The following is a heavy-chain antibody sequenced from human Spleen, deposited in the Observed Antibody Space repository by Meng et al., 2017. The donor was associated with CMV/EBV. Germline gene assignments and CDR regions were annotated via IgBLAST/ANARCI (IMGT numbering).Heavy chain of an antibody. CDR3: ARDKRSIRFLEWLPGTYYYYGMDV. CDR2: INSDGSST. J-gene: IGHJ6*02. CDR1: GFTFSSYW. D-gene: IGHD3-3*01. V-gene: IGHV3-74*01. Sequence: GESLKIPCAASGFTFSSYWMHWVRQAPGKGLVWVSRINSDGSSTSYADPVKGRFTISRDNAKNTPYLQMNSLSAEDTAVYYCARDKRSIRFLEWLPGTYYYYGMDVWGQGTTVTVSS.